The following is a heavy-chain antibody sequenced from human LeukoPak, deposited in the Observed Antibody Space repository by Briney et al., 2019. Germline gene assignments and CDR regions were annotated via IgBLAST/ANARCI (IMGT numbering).Heavy chain of an antibody. D-gene: IGHD4-17*01. J-gene: IGHJ5*02. V-gene: IGHV4-39*01. CDR2: IYYSGST. CDR3: ASLTTVTTRWFDP. Sequence: SETLSLTCTVSGGSISSSSYYWGWIRQPPGKGLEWIGSIYYSGSTYYNPSLKSRVTISVDTSKNQFSLKLSSVAAADTAVYYCASLTTVTTRWFDPWGQGTLVTVSS. CDR1: GGSISSSSYY.